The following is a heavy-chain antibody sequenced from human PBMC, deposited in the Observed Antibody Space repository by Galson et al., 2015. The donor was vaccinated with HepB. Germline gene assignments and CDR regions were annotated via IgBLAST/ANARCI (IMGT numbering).Heavy chain of an antibody. Sequence: SLRLSCAASGFTFSSYWMSWVRQAPGKGLEWVANIKQDGSEKYYVDSVKGRFTISRDNAKNSLYLQMNSLRAEDTAVYYCARWVSAGELLSYYFDYWGQGTLVTVSS. V-gene: IGHV3-7*03. J-gene: IGHJ4*02. CDR2: IKQDGSEK. CDR1: GFTFSSYW. CDR3: ARWVSAGELLSYYFDY. D-gene: IGHD3-10*01.